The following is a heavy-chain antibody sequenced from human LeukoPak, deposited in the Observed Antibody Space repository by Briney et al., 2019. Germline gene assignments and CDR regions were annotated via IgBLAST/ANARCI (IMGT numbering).Heavy chain of an antibody. Sequence: GASVKVSCKVSGYTLTELSMHWVRQAPGKGLEWMGGFDPEDGETIYAQKFQGRVTMTEDTSTDTAYMELSSLRSEDTAVYYCARGSYSSSYLPYYFDYWGQGTLVTVSS. J-gene: IGHJ4*02. D-gene: IGHD6-6*01. CDR1: GYTLTELS. CDR2: FDPEDGET. CDR3: ARGSYSSSYLPYYFDY. V-gene: IGHV1-24*01.